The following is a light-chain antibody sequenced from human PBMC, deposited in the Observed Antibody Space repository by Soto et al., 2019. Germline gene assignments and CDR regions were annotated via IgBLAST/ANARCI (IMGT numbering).Light chain of an antibody. V-gene: IGKV1-12*01. J-gene: IGKJ4*01. CDR3: QQASSFPLT. Sequence: DIQMTQSPSSVSASVGDRVSITCRASQGISNWLAWYQQKPGRAPKLLIYTGSSLQSGVPSRFSGTGSGPDVSLPISRLPPDDVAPYFCQQASSFPLTFGGGTKVEIK. CDR1: QGISNW. CDR2: TGS.